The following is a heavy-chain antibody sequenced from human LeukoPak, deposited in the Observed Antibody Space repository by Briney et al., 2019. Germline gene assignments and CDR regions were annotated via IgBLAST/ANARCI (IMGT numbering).Heavy chain of an antibody. Sequence: GGSLRLSCAASGFTSSDYYMSWIRQAPGKGLEWVSYISSSGSTIYYADSVKGRFTISRDNAKNSLYLQMNSLRAEDTAVYYCANLYMTTGTPELDYWGQGTLVTVSS. V-gene: IGHV3-11*01. CDR3: ANLYMTTGTPELDY. D-gene: IGHD4-17*01. CDR2: ISSSGSTI. J-gene: IGHJ4*02. CDR1: GFTSSDYY.